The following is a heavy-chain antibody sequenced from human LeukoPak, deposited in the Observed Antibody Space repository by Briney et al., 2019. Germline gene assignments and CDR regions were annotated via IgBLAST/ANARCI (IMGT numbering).Heavy chain of an antibody. CDR1: GYSISSGYY. CDR2: IYHSGST. D-gene: IGHD3-22*01. CDR3: ARGITMIVVGDYFDY. J-gene: IGHJ4*02. Sequence: SETLSLTCTVSGYSISSGYYWGWIRQPPGKGLEWIGSIYHSGSTNYNPSLKSRVTISVDTSKNQFSLKLSSVTAADTAVYYCARGITMIVVGDYFDYWGQGTLVTVSS. V-gene: IGHV4-38-2*02.